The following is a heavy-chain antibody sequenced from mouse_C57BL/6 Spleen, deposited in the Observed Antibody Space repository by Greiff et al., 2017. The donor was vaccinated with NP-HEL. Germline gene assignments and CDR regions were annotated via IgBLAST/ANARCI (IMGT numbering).Heavy chain of an antibody. V-gene: IGHV5-4*01. CDR3: ARDGVLRHYFDY. Sequence: DVHLVESGGGLVKPGGSLKLSCAASGFTFSSYAMSWVRQTPEKRLEWVATISDGGSYTYYPDNVKGRFTISRDNAKNNLYLQMSHLKSEDTAMYYCARDGVLRHYFDYWGQGTTLTVSS. J-gene: IGHJ2*01. CDR1: GFTFSSYA. D-gene: IGHD1-2*01. CDR2: ISDGGSYT.